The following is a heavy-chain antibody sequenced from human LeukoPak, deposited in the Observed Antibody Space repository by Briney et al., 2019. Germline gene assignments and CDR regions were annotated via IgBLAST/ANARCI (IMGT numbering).Heavy chain of an antibody. V-gene: IGHV3-9*01. D-gene: IGHD2-15*01. Sequence: GGSLRLSCAASGFTFDDYAMHWVRQAPGKGLEGVSGITWNRDNIGYGDSVKGRFTISRDNVKNALYLQMTGLRPEDTALYYCAKDLGSAITSALVFDVWGQGTTVIVSS. CDR2: ITWNRDNI. CDR1: GFTFDDYA. CDR3: AKDLGSAITSALVFDV. J-gene: IGHJ6*02.